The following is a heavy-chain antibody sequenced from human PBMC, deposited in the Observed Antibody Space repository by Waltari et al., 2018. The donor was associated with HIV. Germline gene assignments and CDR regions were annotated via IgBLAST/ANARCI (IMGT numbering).Heavy chain of an antibody. CDR3: ARGFYYDILTGLIMGYFDY. J-gene: IGHJ4*02. CDR1: GGPFIHTA. Sequence: HVQLEPSEAEVKKPGSSVQVSCKASGGPFIHTASIRVRQAPGQGLEWMGGSIPIFKTRNYEQKFQGRFTITADEATSTAYMELSSLRSEETAVYYCARGFYYDILTGLIMGYFDYWGQGTLVTVSS. V-gene: IGHV1-69*01. D-gene: IGHD3-9*01. CDR2: SIPIFKTR.